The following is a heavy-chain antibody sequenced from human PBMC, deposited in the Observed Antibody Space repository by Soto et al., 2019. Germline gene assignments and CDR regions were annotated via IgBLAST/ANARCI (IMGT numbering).Heavy chain of an antibody. CDR2: INPSGGST. V-gene: IGHV1-46*01. CDR3: ASHTYYYDSSGYYDAFDI. J-gene: IGHJ3*02. CDR1: GYTFTSYY. Sequence: ASVKVSCKASGYTFTSYYMHWVRQAPGQGLEWMGIINPSGGSTSYGQKFQGRVTMTRDTSTSTVYMELNSLRSEDMAVYYCASHTYYYDSSGYYDAFDIWGQGTMVTVSS. D-gene: IGHD3-22*01.